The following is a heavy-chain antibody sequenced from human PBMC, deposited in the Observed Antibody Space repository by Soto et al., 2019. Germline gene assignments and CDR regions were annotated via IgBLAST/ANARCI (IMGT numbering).Heavy chain of an antibody. CDR2: IIPIFGTA. D-gene: IGHD1-7*01. CDR1: GGTFSSYA. Sequence: QMQLVQSGAEVKKPGSSMKVSCKASGGTFSSYAISWVRQAPGQGLEWMGGIIPIFGTANYAQKFQGRVTITADKSTSTAYMELSSLRSEDTAVYYCASDFTITGTTYYFDYWGQGTLVTVSS. V-gene: IGHV1-69*06. CDR3: ASDFTITGTTYYFDY. J-gene: IGHJ4*02.